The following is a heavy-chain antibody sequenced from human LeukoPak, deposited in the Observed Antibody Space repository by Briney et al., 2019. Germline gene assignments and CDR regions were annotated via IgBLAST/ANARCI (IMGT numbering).Heavy chain of an antibody. D-gene: IGHD3-16*02. CDR1: GYTFTSYG. J-gene: IGHJ4*02. CDR3: ARDASTMITFGGVIAPFDY. V-gene: IGHV1-18*01. CDR2: ISAYNGNT. Sequence: GGSVQVSFKASGYTFTSYGISWVRPAPGQGLEWMGWISAYNGNTNYAQKLQGRVTMTTDTSTSTAYMELRSLRSDDTAVYYCARDASTMITFGGVIAPFDYWGQGTLVTVSS.